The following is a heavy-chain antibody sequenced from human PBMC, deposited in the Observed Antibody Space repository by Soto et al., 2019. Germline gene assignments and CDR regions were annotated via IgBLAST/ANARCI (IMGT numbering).Heavy chain of an antibody. CDR2: MNPNSGNT. D-gene: IGHD3-9*01. CDR1: GYTFTSYD. V-gene: IGHV1-8*01. Sequence: QVPLVQSGAEVKKPGASVKVSCKASGYTFTSYDINWVRQATGQGLEWMGWMNPNSGNTGYAQKFQGRVTMTRNTSISTAYMELSSLRSEDTAVYYCARAPFYYDILTGYQSNWFDPWGQGTLVTVSS. CDR3: ARAPFYYDILTGYQSNWFDP. J-gene: IGHJ5*02.